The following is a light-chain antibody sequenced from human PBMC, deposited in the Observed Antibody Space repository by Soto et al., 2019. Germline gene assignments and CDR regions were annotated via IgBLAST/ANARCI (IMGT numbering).Light chain of an antibody. V-gene: IGLV2-14*01. Sequence: QSVLTQPASVSGSPGQSITLSCTGTSSDVGGYNYVSWYQLHPGRAPKLIIYDVSHRPSGISNRFSGSKSGNTASLTISGLQPEDAADYFCSSYTTGITLYVFGPGTKVTVL. CDR2: DVS. CDR1: SSDVGGYNY. CDR3: SSYTTGITLYV. J-gene: IGLJ1*01.